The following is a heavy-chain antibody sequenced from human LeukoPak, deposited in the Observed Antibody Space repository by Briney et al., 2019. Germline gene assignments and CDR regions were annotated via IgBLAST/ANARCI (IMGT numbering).Heavy chain of an antibody. Sequence: SVKVSCKASGGTFGSYAISWVRQAPGQGLEWMGRIIPIFGTANYAQKFQGRVTITTDESTSTAYMELSSLRSEDTAVYYCARRRESSGLIFDYWGQGTLVTVSS. D-gene: IGHD6-19*01. CDR2: IIPIFGTA. V-gene: IGHV1-69*05. CDR3: ARRRESSGLIFDY. J-gene: IGHJ4*02. CDR1: GGTFGSYA.